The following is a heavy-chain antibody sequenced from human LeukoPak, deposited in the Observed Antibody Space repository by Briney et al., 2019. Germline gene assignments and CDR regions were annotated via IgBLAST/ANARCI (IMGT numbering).Heavy chain of an antibody. CDR1: GGCISSYY. CDR2: IYYSGST. D-gene: IGHD3-22*01. CDR3: ARALYYYDSSGHPWFDP. V-gene: IGHV4-59*01. Sequence: SETLSLTCTVSGGCISSYYWSWIRQPPGKGLEWIGYIYYSGSTNYNPSLKSRVTISVDTSKNQFSLKLSSVTAADTAVYYCARALYYYDSSGHPWFDPWGQGTLVTVSS. J-gene: IGHJ5*02.